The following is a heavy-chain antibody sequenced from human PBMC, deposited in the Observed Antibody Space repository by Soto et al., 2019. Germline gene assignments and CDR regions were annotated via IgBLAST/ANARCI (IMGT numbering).Heavy chain of an antibody. Sequence: SETLSLTCVVSNFSISSGYYWGWIRQSPGKGLEWIASIYRSGTTSYNPSLKSRVTISVDPSKNQFSLMLTAVTAADTAVYYCARTHSGSYYSVFNFWGRGSLVTVSS. J-gene: IGHJ4*02. CDR1: NFSISSGYY. V-gene: IGHV4-38-2*01. CDR2: IYRSGTT. D-gene: IGHD1-26*01. CDR3: ARTHSGSYYSVFNF.